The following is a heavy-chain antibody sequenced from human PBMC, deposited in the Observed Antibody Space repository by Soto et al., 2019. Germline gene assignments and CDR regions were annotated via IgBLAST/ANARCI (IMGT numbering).Heavy chain of an antibody. D-gene: IGHD3-10*01. V-gene: IGHV3-23*01. CDR2: ISGSGGST. Sequence: GGSLRLSCAASGFTFSSYAMSWVRQAPGKGLEWVSAISGSGGSTYYADSVKGRFTISRDNSKNTLYLQMNSLRAEDTAVYYWAKDQKVRGTQWSRCIDYWGQGTLVTVSS. J-gene: IGHJ4*02. CDR1: GFTFSSYA. CDR3: AKDQKVRGTQWSRCIDY.